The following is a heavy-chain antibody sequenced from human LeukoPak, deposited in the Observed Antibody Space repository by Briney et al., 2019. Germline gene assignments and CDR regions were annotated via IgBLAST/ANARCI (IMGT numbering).Heavy chain of an antibody. Sequence: ASVKVSCKASGGTFSSYAISWVRQAPGQGLEGMGWISAYNGNTNYAQKLQGRVTMPTDTSTSTAYMELRSLRSDDTAVYYCARVGYSSDYPFDYWGQGTLVTVSS. D-gene: IGHD6-19*01. J-gene: IGHJ4*02. CDR3: ARVGYSSDYPFDY. CDR1: GGTFSSYA. V-gene: IGHV1-18*01. CDR2: ISAYNGNT.